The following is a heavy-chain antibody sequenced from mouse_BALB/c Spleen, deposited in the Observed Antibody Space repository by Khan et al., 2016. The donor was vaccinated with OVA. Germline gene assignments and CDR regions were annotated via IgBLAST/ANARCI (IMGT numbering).Heavy chain of an antibody. CDR2: INTYTGKP. CDR1: GYTFTDYV. V-gene: IGHV9-3-1*01. Sequence: QIQLVQSGPELKKPGETVKISCKASGYTFTDYVMNWVKQSPGKGLKWMGWINTYTGKPTYADDFKGRFAFSLETSASTAYLQINSLKNEDTATYCYTRFHGGYWGQGTTLTVSS. CDR3: TRFHGGY. J-gene: IGHJ2*01.